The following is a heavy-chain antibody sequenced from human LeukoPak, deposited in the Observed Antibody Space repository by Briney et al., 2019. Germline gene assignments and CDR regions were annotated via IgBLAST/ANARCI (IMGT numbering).Heavy chain of an antibody. V-gene: IGHV3-7*01. CDR3: ARWRGSTSERSDY. J-gene: IGHJ4*02. Sequence: GGSLRLTCTASGFTFSDYWMTWVRQAPGKGLEWVANIKQDGSAKYYVDSVKGRFTISRDNAKNSLYLQMDSLRVEDTATYYCARWRGSTSERSDYWGQGTLVTVSS. CDR1: GFTFSDYW. CDR2: IKQDGSAK. D-gene: IGHD2-2*01.